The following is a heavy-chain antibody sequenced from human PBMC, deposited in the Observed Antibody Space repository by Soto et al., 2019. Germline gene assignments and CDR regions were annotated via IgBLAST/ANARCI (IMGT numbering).Heavy chain of an antibody. J-gene: IGHJ6*03. CDR1: GYTFTSYD. CDR3: ARGYCSGGSCYSFPSYYYYYYMDV. V-gene: IGHV1-8*01. CDR2: MNPNSGNT. Sequence: GASVKVSCKASGYTFTSYDINWVRQATGQGLEWMGWMNPNSGNTGYAQKFQGRVTMTRNTSISTAYMELSSLRSEDTAVYYCARGYCSGGSCYSFPSYYYYYYMDVWGKGTTVTVSS. D-gene: IGHD2-15*01.